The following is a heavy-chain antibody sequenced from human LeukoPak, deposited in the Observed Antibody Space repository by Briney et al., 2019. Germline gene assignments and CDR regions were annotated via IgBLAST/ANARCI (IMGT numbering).Heavy chain of an antibody. Sequence: ASVKVSCKASGYTFTSYYMHWVRQAPGQGLEWMGIINPSGGSTSYAQKFQGRVTMTRDTSTSTVYMELRSLRSDDTAVYYCARDKGEQWLVLWGQGTLVTVSS. D-gene: IGHD6-19*01. J-gene: IGHJ4*02. CDR2: INPSGGST. CDR3: ARDKGEQWLVL. V-gene: IGHV1-46*01. CDR1: GYTFTSYY.